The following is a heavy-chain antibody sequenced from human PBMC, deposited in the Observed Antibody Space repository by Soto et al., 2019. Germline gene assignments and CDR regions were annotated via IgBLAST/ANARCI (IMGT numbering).Heavy chain of an antibody. D-gene: IGHD6-13*01. J-gene: IGHJ5*02. CDR3: ARWTAGAAAGMGDWFDP. CDR2: IYYSGST. CDR1: GGSVSSGSYY. V-gene: IGHV4-39*01. Sequence: SETLSLTCTVSGGSVSSGSYYWGWIRQPPGKGLEWIGSIYYSGSTYYNPSLKSRVTISVDTSKNQFSLKLSSVTAADTAVYYCARWTAGAAAGMGDWFDPWGQGTLVTVS.